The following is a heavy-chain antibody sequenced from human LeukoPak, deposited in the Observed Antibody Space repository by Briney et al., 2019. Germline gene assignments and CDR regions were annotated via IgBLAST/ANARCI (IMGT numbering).Heavy chain of an antibody. J-gene: IGHJ3*02. D-gene: IGHD3-9*01. Sequence: GGSLRLSCAASGFTVSSNYMSWVRQAPGKGLEWVSVIYSGGSTYYADSVKGRFTISRDNSKNTLYLQMNSLRAEDTAVYYCAKLLSYYDILTGSYAFDIWGQGTMVTVSS. CDR2: IYSGGST. CDR1: GFTVSSNY. V-gene: IGHV3-53*05. CDR3: AKLLSYYDILTGSYAFDI.